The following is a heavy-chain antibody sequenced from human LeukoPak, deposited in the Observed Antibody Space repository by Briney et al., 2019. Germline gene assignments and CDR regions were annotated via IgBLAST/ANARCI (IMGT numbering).Heavy chain of an antibody. CDR1: GFTFSSYE. CDR2: ISSSGSTI. D-gene: IGHD2-15*01. V-gene: IGHV3-48*03. Sequence: PGGSLRLSCAASGFTFSSYEMSWVRQAPGKGLEWVSYISSSGSTIYYADSVKGRFTISRDNAKNSLYLQMNSLRAEDTAVYYCAIIVVVVAATGPVDYWGQGTLVTVSS. J-gene: IGHJ4*02. CDR3: AIIVVVVAATGPVDY.